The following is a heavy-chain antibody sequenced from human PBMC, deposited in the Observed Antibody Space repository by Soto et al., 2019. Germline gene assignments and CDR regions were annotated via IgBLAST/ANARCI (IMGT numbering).Heavy chain of an antibody. D-gene: IGHD1-26*01. J-gene: IGHJ4*02. Sequence: EVQLLESGGGLVQPGGSLRLSCAASGFTFSSYAMSWVRQAPGKGLEWVSAISGSGGSTYYADSVKGRFTISRDNSKSTLYLQMNSLRAEDTAVYYCAKDGSRWELPREPFDYWGQGTLVTVSS. V-gene: IGHV3-23*01. CDR2: ISGSGGST. CDR3: AKDGSRWELPREPFDY. CDR1: GFTFSSYA.